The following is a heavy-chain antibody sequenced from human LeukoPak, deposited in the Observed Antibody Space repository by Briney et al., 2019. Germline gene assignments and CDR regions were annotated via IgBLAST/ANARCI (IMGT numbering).Heavy chain of an antibody. CDR1: GGSFSTYY. Sequence: SETLSLTCTVQGGSFSTYYWSWIRQPPGKGPEWIGHFYYSGGTSYSPSLKSRLTISVDTSSNQFSLKLTSVTAADTAVYFCARGQGGNYYLNYFDYWGQGALVTVSS. CDR3: ARGQGGNYYLNYFDY. J-gene: IGHJ4*02. V-gene: IGHV4-59*01. CDR2: FYYSGGT. D-gene: IGHD1-26*01.